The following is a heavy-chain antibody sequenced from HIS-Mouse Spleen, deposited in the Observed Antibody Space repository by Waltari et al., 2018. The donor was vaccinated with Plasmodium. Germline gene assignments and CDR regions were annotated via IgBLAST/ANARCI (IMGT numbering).Heavy chain of an antibody. CDR2: INPNSGGT. CDR3: ARVLGYKAAAGTFVEYFQH. V-gene: IGHV1-2*02. CDR1: GYPFTGHY. Sequence: QVPLVPSGAEVKKPGASVQVSCKASGYPFTGHYMHWVRQAPGQGLEWMGWINPNSGGTNYAQKFQGRVTMTRDTSISTAYMELSRLRSDDTAVYYCARVLGYKAAAGTFVEYFQHWGQGTLVTVSS. J-gene: IGHJ1*01. D-gene: IGHD6-13*01.